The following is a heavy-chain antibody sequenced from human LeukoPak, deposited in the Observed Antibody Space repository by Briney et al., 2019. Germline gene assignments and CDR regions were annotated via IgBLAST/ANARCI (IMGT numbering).Heavy chain of an antibody. CDR3: AKVGAYYYGSGSYFDY. CDR2: ISGSGGST. J-gene: IGHJ4*02. V-gene: IGHV3-23*01. D-gene: IGHD3-10*01. Sequence: GGSLRLSCAASGFTFSSYAMSWVRQAPGKGLEWVSAISGSGGSTYYADSVKGRFTISRDNSKNTLYLQMNSLRAEDTAVYYCAKVGAYYYGSGSYFDYWGQGTLVTVSS. CDR1: GFTFSSYA.